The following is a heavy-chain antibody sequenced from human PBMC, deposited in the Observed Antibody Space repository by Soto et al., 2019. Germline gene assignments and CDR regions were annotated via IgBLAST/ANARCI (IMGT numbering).Heavy chain of an antibody. J-gene: IGHJ4*02. CDR1: GYTFTGYY. CDR2: INPDSGGT. V-gene: IGHV1-2*02. D-gene: IGHD2-2*02. CDR3: ARDPGGCDTTSCYNLYYFDN. Sequence: ASVKVSCKASGYTFTGYYIHWVRQAPGQGLEWMGWINPDSGGTNYAQKFQGSVTMTRDTSISTAYMELSRLRSDDTAVHYCARDPGGCDTTSCYNLYYFDNWGQGTLVTVSS.